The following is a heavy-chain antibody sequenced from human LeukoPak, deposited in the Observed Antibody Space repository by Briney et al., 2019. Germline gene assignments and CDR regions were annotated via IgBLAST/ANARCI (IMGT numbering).Heavy chain of an antibody. D-gene: IGHD3-22*01. Sequence: SETLSLTCAVYGGSFSGYYWSWIRQPPGKGLEWIGEINHSGSTNYNPSLKSRVTTSVDTSKNQFSLKLSSVTAADTAVYYCARGDSSGYSPYWGQGTLVTVSS. CDR3: ARGDSSGYSPY. J-gene: IGHJ4*02. CDR2: INHSGST. V-gene: IGHV4-34*01. CDR1: GGSFSGYY.